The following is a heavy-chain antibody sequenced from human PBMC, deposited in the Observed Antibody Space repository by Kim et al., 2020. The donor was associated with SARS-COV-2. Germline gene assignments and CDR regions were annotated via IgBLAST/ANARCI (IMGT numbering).Heavy chain of an antibody. D-gene: IGHD3-10*01. V-gene: IGHV4-39*07. CDR1: GDSISSSPYY. Sequence: SETLSLTCTVSGDSISSSPYYWGWIRQPPGKGLEWVGSLANTGTTIYNPSLKSRVTVSLDTSKNQFSLTLRSVTAAGTAVYYCARDARFNSGHDGFDPWG. CDR2: LANTGTT. J-gene: IGHJ5*02. CDR3: ARDARFNSGHDGFDP.